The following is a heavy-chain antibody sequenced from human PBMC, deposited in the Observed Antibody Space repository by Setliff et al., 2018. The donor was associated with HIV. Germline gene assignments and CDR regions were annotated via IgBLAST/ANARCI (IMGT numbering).Heavy chain of an antibody. Sequence: PSETLSLTCNVSGYSISNGSYWGWIRQPPGKGLEWIANINHRGATSYNPSLKSRVTISSDTSKNQFSLKLSSVTAADTAVYYCARAFGGIAAAGTGLLGYYYGMDVWGQGTTVTVSS. CDR2: INHRGAT. CDR1: GYSISNGSY. D-gene: IGHD6-13*01. CDR3: ARAFGGIAAAGTGLLGYYYGMDV. J-gene: IGHJ6*02. V-gene: IGHV4-38-2*02.